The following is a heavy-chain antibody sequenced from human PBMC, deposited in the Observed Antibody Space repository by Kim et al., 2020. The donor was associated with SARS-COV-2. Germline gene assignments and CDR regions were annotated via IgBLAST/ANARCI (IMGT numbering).Heavy chain of an antibody. CDR3: ARRTVVTGLYYYYGMDV. J-gene: IGHJ6*02. D-gene: IGHD2-15*01. V-gene: IGHV4-59*08. Sequence: SETLSLTCTVSGGSISSYYWSWIRQPPGKGLEWIGYIYYSGSTNYNPSLKSRVTISVDTSKNQFSLKLSSVTAADTAVYYCARRTVVTGLYYYYGMDVWGQRTTVTVSS. CDR1: GGSISSYY. CDR2: IYYSGST.